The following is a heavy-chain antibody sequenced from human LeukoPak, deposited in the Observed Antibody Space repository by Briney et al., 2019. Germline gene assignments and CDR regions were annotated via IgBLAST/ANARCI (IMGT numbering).Heavy chain of an antibody. Sequence: GGSLRLSCAASGFTFSSNWMTWVRQAPGKGLEWVANIKPDGSERYYVESVKGRFTISRDIAKNLVFLQMDSLRAEDTALYYCARDYYWGQGTLVTVSS. J-gene: IGHJ4*02. CDR3: ARDYY. CDR2: IKPDGSER. V-gene: IGHV3-7*04. CDR1: GFTFSSNW.